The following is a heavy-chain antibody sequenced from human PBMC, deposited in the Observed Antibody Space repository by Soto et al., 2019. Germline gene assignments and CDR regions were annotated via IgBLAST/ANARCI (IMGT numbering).Heavy chain of an antibody. CDR2: FFFST. J-gene: IGHJ4*02. CDR1: GDSINKYQ. Sequence: QVQLPGSGPGLVKPSETLSLTCPVLGDSINKYQWSWVRPPPGKGLEWIGCFFFSTNYNPALNSRVTISVDRSKNHFSLKLTSVTAADTAVYFCARSNTRYSSPDYWGQGTLVTVSS. D-gene: IGHD3-22*01. CDR3: ARSNTRYSSPDY. V-gene: IGHV4-59*08.